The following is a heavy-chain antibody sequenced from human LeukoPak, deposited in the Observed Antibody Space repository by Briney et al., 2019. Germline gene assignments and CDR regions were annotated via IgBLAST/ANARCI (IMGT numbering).Heavy chain of an antibody. Sequence: GGSLRLSCEGSAFIFSGHWMNWVRQTPGKGLEWVASIKEDGSERQYVDSVKGRFSISRDNTKGSLFLQLNSLRAEDTAVYYCAKYGGGNIVLMVYAYXWFDPWGQGTLVTVSS. CDR2: IKEDGSER. CDR3: AKYGGGNIVLMVYAYXWFDP. CDR1: AFIFSGHW. D-gene: IGHD2-8*01. V-gene: IGHV3-7*03. J-gene: IGHJ5*02.